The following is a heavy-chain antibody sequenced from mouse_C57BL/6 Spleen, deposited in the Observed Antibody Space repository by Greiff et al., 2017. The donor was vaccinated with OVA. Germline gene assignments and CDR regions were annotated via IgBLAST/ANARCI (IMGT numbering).Heavy chain of an antibody. V-gene: IGHV1-20*01. D-gene: IGHD2-12*01. CDR1: GYSFTGYF. CDR2: INPYNGDT. Sequence: VQLKQSGPELVKPGDSVKISCKASGYSFTGYFMNWVMQSHGKSLEWIGRINPYNGDTFSNQKFKGKATLTVDKSSSTAHMELRSLTSEDSAVYYCAREGNDDAMDYWGQGTSVTVSS. J-gene: IGHJ4*01. CDR3: AREGNDDAMDY.